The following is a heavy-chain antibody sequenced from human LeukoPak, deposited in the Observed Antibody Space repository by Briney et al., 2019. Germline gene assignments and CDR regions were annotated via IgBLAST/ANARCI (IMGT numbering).Heavy chain of an antibody. CDR1: GFIFSSNS. CDR2: ISSSSSTI. Sequence: GGSLRLSCAGSGFIFSSNSMNWVRQAPGKGLEWISYISSSSSTINYADSVKGRFTISRDNAKNSLYLQMNSLRDEDTAVYYCARDHVVRGVIGLGIDVWGQGTTVTVSS. J-gene: IGHJ6*02. CDR3: ARDHVVRGVIGLGIDV. V-gene: IGHV3-48*02. D-gene: IGHD3-10*01.